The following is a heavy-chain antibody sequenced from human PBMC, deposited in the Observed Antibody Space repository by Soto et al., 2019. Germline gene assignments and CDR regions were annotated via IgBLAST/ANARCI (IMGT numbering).Heavy chain of an antibody. CDR3: ARDLGVRGVIIGPDHYSGMDV. CDR2: IIPIFGTA. CDR1: GGTFSSYA. J-gene: IGHJ6*02. D-gene: IGHD3-10*01. Sequence: SVKVSCKASGGTFSSYAISWVRQAPGQGLEWMGGIIPIFGTANYAQKFQGRVIISVDTSKNQFSLKLSSVTAADTAVYYCARDLGVRGVIIGPDHYSGMDVWGQGTTVTVSS. V-gene: IGHV1-69*06.